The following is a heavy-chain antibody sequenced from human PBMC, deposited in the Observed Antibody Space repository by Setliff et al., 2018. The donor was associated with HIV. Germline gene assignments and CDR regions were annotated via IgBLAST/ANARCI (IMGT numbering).Heavy chain of an antibody. D-gene: IGHD3-22*01. Sequence: ASVKVSCKASRYTFSSYYLHWMRQAPGQGLEWMAMIDTTGSTFYAQTFQGRITMTRDTSKNQFSLKLRSVTAADTAVYYCAGVLSSGYYDGPWGQGTLVTVSS. V-gene: IGHV1-46*01. CDR2: IDTTGST. CDR1: RYTFSSYY. J-gene: IGHJ5*02. CDR3: AGVLSSGYYDGP.